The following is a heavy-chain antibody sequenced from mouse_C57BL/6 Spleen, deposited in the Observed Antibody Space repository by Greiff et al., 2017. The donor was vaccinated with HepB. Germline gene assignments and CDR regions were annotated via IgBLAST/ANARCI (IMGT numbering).Heavy chain of an antibody. Sequence: DVKLVESGGGLVKPGGSLKLSCAASGFTFSDYGMHWVRQAPEKGLEWVAYISSGSSTIYYADTVKGRFTISRDNAKNTLFLQMTSMRSEDTAMYYCSRRLITRVDLYFDVWGKGTTVTVSS. D-gene: IGHD1-1*01. CDR3: SRRLITRVDLYFDV. J-gene: IGHJ1*03. CDR2: ISSGSSTI. CDR1: GFTFSDYG. V-gene: IGHV5-17*01.